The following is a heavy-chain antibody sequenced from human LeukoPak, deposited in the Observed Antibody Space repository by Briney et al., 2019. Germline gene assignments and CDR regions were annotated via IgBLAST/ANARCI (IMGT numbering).Heavy chain of an antibody. Sequence: MTSGTLSLTCTVSGGSISNYYWTWIRQPPGKGLEWIAYVYYSGSTNYNPSLKSRVSISVDTSKNQFSLKLSSVTAADMAVYYCAGGRVWLAFDSWGQGTLLTVSS. CDR1: GGSISNYY. CDR3: AGGRVWLAFDS. D-gene: IGHD5-18*01. CDR2: VYYSGST. V-gene: IGHV4-59*01. J-gene: IGHJ4*02.